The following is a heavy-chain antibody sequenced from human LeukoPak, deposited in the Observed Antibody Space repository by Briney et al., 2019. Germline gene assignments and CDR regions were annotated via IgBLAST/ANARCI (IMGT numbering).Heavy chain of an antibody. D-gene: IGHD5-24*01. CDR2: ISYDGSNK. CDR1: GFTFSSYA. Sequence: GGSLRLSCAASGFTFSSYAMHWVRQAPGKGLEWGAVISYDGSNKYYADSVKGRFTISRDNSKNTLYLQMNSLRAEDTAVYYCARATVRRWLQLGYYYYGMDVWGQGTTVTVSS. CDR3: ARATVRRWLQLGYYYYGMDV. J-gene: IGHJ6*02. V-gene: IGHV3-30-3*01.